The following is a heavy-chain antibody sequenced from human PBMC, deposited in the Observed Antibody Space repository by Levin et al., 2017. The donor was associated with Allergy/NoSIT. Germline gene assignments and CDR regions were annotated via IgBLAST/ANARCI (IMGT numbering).Heavy chain of an antibody. D-gene: IGHD6-13*01. CDR2: ISGSGGTT. CDR3: ARRGQEAGTVYWYFDR. Sequence: GSLRLSCTASGFTFSSYAMSWVRQAPGMGLEWVSSISGSGGTTYYADSVKGRFTISRDNSKNTLYLQMNSLRAEDTVVYYCARRGQEAGTVYWYFDRWGRGTLVTVSS. V-gene: IGHV3-23*01. CDR1: GFTFSSYA. J-gene: IGHJ2*01.